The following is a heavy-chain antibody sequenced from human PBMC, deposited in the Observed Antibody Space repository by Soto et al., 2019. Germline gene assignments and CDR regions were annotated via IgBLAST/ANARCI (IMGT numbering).Heavy chain of an antibody. CDR1: GGSISSGDYY. V-gene: IGHV4-30-4*01. D-gene: IGHD4-17*01. CDR3: SNTVTSKYYGMDV. Sequence: SETLSLTCTVSGGSISSGDYYWSWIRQPPGKGLEWIGYIYYSGSTYYNPSLKSRVIISVDTSKNQFSLKLSSVTAADTAVYYCSNTVTSKYYGMDVWGQGTTVTV. CDR2: IYYSGST. J-gene: IGHJ6*02.